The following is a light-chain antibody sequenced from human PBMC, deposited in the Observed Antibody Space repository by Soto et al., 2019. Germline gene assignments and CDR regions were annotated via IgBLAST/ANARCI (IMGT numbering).Light chain of an antibody. CDR1: QSLNDW. CDR3: QQYISYSST. J-gene: IGKJ1*01. CDR2: KAS. V-gene: IGKV1-5*03. Sequence: DIQMTQSPSTLSASVGARVTITCRASQSLNDWLAWYQQKPGKAPKLLIYKASSLEGGVTSRFSVTGSGTGFTLTISSLQPDYFATYYCQQYISYSSTLGQGTKVESK.